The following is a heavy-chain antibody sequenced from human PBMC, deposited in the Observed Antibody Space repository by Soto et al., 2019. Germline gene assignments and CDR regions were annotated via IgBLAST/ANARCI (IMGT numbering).Heavy chain of an antibody. D-gene: IGHD3-10*01. CDR2: TYYRSKWFH. Sequence: SPTLSLTCAISGDSASSDITSWNWIRQSPSRGLEWLGRTYYRSKWFHDYAASVKSRITINPDTSKNQFSLELYSMTPEDTAVYYCARGNALDVWGQGTVVTVSS. V-gene: IGHV6-1*01. CDR1: GDSASSDITS. J-gene: IGHJ3*01. CDR3: ARGNALDV.